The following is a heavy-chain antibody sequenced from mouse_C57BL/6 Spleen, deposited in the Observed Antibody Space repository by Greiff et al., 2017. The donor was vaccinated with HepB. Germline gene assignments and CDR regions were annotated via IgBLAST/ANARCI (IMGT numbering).Heavy chain of an antibody. J-gene: IGHJ3*01. D-gene: IGHD2-4*01. V-gene: IGHV1-55*01. CDR3: ASPIYYDYDGSFAY. CDR1: GYTFTSYW. Sequence: VQLQESGAELVKPGASVKMSCKASGYTFTSYWITWVKQRPGQGLEWIGDIYPGSGSTNYNEKFKSKATLTVDKSSSTAYMQLSSLTSEDSAVYYCASPIYYDYDGSFAYWGQGTLVTVSA. CDR2: IYPGSGST.